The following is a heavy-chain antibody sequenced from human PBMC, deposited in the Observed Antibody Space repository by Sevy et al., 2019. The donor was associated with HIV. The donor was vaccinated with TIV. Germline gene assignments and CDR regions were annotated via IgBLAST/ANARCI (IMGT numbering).Heavy chain of an antibody. J-gene: IGHJ4*02. V-gene: IGHV1-3*01. CDR2: INAGNGNT. Sequence: ASVKVSCKASGYSFTYSAMQWVRQAPGQGLEWMGWINAGNGNTKYSQKFKGRVTITRDTSARTAYLELGSLRPEDTAVYYCAKDAGGGSSYFDYWGQGTLVTVSS. CDR3: AKDAGGGSSYFDY. D-gene: IGHD2-15*01. CDR1: GYSFTYSA.